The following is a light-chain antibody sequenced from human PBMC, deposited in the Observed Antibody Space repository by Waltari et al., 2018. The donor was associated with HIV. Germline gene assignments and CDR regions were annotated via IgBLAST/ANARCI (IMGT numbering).Light chain of an antibody. CDR2: RAS. CDR3: QQSYSPPLN. V-gene: IGKV1-39*01. J-gene: IGKJ3*01. Sequence: DIQMTQSPSFLSASVGDTITIACRASQSISFYLNWYQVKPGKVPKLLISRASNLESGAPSRFTGSGSGTDFTLTLNSLQPEDFATYYCQQSYSPPLNFGPGTEVEVK. CDR1: QSISFY.